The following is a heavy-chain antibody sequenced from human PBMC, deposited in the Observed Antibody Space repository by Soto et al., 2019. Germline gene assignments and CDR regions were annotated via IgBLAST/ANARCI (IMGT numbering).Heavy chain of an antibody. CDR3: AREVTKHIVVVIAIDAFDI. Sequence: EVQLVESGGGLVQPGGSLRLSCAASGFTFSSYWMSWVRQAPGKGLEWVANIKQDGSGKYYVDSVKGRFTIYRDSAKNSLYLQMNSLRAEDTAVYYCAREVTKHIVVVIAIDAFDIWGQGTMVTVSS. CDR1: GFTFSSYW. CDR2: IKQDGSGK. J-gene: IGHJ3*02. V-gene: IGHV3-7*01. D-gene: IGHD2-21*01.